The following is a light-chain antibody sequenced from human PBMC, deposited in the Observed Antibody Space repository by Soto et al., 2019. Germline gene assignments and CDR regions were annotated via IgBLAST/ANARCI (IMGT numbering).Light chain of an antibody. CDR2: DVS. V-gene: IGLV2-14*01. CDR1: SSDVGGYNY. J-gene: IGLJ1*01. Sequence: QSVLTQPASVSGPPGQSFTFSCTGTSSDVGGYNYVSWYQQYPGKAPKLMIYDVSNRPSGVSNRFSGSKSGNTASLTISGLQAEDEADYYCSSYTISNTLVFGSGTKSPS. CDR3: SSYTISNTLV.